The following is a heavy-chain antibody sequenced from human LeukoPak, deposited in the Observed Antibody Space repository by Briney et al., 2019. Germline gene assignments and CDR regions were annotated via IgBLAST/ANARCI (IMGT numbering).Heavy chain of an antibody. D-gene: IGHD2-21*01. CDR1: GFTFSNVW. J-gene: IGHJ4*02. Sequence: GESLRLSCAASGFTFSNVWMSWVRQAPGKGLEWVGRIRRITDGETTDHAAPVKGRFTISRDDSKNTLYLQMNSLKTEDTAVYYCVTDLVIKGYFDYWGQGALVTVSS. CDR3: VTDLVIKGYFDY. V-gene: IGHV3-15*01. CDR2: IRRITDGETT.